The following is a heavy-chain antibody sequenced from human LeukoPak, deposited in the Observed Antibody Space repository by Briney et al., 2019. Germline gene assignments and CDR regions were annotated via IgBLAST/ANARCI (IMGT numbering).Heavy chain of an antibody. D-gene: IGHD4-23*01. Sequence: GGSLRLSCAASGFTFSSYSMNWVRQAPGKGLEWVSSISSSSSYIYYADSVQGRFTISRDNAKNSLYLQMNSLRAEDTAVYYCARSAYGGKIPFDPWGQGTLVTVSS. V-gene: IGHV3-21*01. J-gene: IGHJ5*02. CDR3: ARSAYGGKIPFDP. CDR1: GFTFSSYS. CDR2: ISSSSSYI.